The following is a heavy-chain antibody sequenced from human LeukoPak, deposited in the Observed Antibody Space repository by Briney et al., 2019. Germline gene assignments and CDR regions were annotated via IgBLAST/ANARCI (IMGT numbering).Heavy chain of an antibody. CDR3: ARLWNSCFDY. Sequence: GESLKISCKTSGYTFTDYWIGWVRQMPGKGLEWMGIIYPIDSDSKYSPSFQGQVTISADKSINTAYLQWSSLTASDTGIYYCARLWNSCFDYWGQGTLVTVSS. CDR1: GYTFTDYW. J-gene: IGHJ4*02. V-gene: IGHV5-51*01. D-gene: IGHD2/OR15-2a*01. CDR2: IYPIDSDS.